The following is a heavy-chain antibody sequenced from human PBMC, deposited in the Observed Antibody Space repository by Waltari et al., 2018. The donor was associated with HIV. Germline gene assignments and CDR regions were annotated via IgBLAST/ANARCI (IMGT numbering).Heavy chain of an antibody. Sequence: QVQLVQSGAEVKKPGSSVKVSCKASGGTFSSYAISWVRQAPGQGLEWMGGIVPIVGTANYAQKFQGRVTITADKSTSTAYMELSSLRSEDTAVYYCARGNWNYELNYYYGMDVWGQGTTVTVSS. D-gene: IGHD1-7*01. CDR1: GGTFSSYA. CDR3: ARGNWNYELNYYYGMDV. V-gene: IGHV1-69*06. CDR2: IVPIVGTA. J-gene: IGHJ6*02.